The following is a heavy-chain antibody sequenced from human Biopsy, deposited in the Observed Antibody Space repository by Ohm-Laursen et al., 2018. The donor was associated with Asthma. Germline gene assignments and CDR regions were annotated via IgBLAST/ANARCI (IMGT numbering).Heavy chain of an antibody. CDR1: RFTYE. CDR3: AREGVAGTHIED. Sequence: SLRLSCAASRFTYEMHWVRQAPGKGLEWVAVISYDGSSIYYADSVKGRFTISRDNSKNTLSLQMNSLTAEGTAVYYCAREGVAGTHIEDWGQGTLVTVSS. D-gene: IGHD6-19*01. V-gene: IGHV3-30-3*01. J-gene: IGHJ4*02. CDR2: ISYDGSSI.